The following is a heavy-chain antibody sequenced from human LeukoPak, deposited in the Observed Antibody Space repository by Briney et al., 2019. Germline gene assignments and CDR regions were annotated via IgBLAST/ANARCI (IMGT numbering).Heavy chain of an antibody. V-gene: IGHV4-59*08. J-gene: IGHJ6*02. D-gene: IGHD3-22*01. Sequence: SETLSLTCTVCGGSISSYYWSWIRQPPGKGLEWIGYIYYSGSTNYNPSLKSRVTISVDTSKNQFSLKLSSVTAADTAVYYCARLTYDSSGHERNYYYYGMDVWGQGTTVTVSS. CDR1: GGSISSYY. CDR2: IYYSGST. CDR3: ARLTYDSSGHERNYYYYGMDV.